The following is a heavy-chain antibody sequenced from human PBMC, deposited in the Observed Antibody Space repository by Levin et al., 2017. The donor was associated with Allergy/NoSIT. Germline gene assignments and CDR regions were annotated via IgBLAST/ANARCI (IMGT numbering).Heavy chain of an antibody. V-gene: IGHV3-48*03. CDR3: ARDHRGDGYISNAFDI. D-gene: IGHD5-24*01. CDR2: ISSRGSTI. J-gene: IGHJ3*02. Sequence: PGESLKISCAASGFPFSSFEMNWVRQAPGKGLEWISYISSRGSTIYYGDSVKGRFSISRENAKNSMYLQMNSLRAEDTAVYYCARDHRGDGYISNAFDIWGQGTMVTVSS. CDR1: GFPFSSFE.